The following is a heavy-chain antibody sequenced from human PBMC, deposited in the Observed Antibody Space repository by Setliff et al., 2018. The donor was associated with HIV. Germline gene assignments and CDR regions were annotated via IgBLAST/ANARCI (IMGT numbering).Heavy chain of an antibody. D-gene: IGHD3-22*01. CDR1: GYTFTGYY. CDR2: INPNSGGT. CDR3: ARDIGGYWDYHYYMDV. V-gene: IGHV1-2*02. J-gene: IGHJ6*03. Sequence: SVKVSCKASGYTFTGYYMHWVRQAPGQGLEWMGWINPNSGGTDYAQKFQGRVTMTRDTSISTGSMELSRLRSDDTAVYYCARDIGGYWDYHYYMDVWGKGTTVTVSS.